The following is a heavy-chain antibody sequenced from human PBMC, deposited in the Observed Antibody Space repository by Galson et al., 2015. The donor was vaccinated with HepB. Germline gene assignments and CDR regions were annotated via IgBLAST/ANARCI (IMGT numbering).Heavy chain of an antibody. CDR3: ARSKYPKSLNFDS. Sequence: ETLSLTCSVSGDSVSNADYYWSWIRQPPGKGLEWVGYIFSTGNTKYNSSLKSRVTISLDASKSHFSLILNSVTAADSAVYYCARSKYPKSLNFDSWGQGTLVTVSS. V-gene: IGHV4-61*03. CDR2: IFSTGNT. J-gene: IGHJ4*02. CDR1: GDSVSNADYY. D-gene: IGHD2-2*02.